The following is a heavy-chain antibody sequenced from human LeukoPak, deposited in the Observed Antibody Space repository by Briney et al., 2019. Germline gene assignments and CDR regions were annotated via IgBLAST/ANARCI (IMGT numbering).Heavy chain of an antibody. CDR1: GFTFSSYG. D-gene: IGHD5-18*01. CDR3: ARGYSYGFRPGDY. V-gene: IGHV3-30*03. J-gene: IGHJ4*02. Sequence: GGSLRLSCAASGFTFSSYGMHWVRQAPGKGLEWVAVISYDGSNKYYADSVKGRFTISRDNSKNTLYLQMNSLRAEDTAVCYCARGYSYGFRPGDYWGQGTLVTVSS. CDR2: ISYDGSNK.